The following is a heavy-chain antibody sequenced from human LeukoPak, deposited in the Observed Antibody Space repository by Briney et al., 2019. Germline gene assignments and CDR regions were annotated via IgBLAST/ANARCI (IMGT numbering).Heavy chain of an antibody. J-gene: IGHJ4*02. CDR2: IKQDGNEK. CDR3: VRGCGRSSCPYYFDY. Sequence: QPGGSLRLSCAASGFTFSTYWMSWVRQAPGKGLEWVATIKQDGNEKHYVDSVKGRFANSRDNAKNSLYLQVDSLRAEDTALYFCVRGCGRSSCPYYFDYWGQGTLVTVSS. D-gene: IGHD2-2*01. V-gene: IGHV3-7*03. CDR1: GFTFSTYW.